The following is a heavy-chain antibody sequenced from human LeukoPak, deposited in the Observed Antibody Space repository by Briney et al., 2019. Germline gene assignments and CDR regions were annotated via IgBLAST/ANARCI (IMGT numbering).Heavy chain of an antibody. Sequence: SETLSLTCTVSGGSISSSSYYWGWIRQPPGKGLEWIGSIYYSGSTYYNPSLKSRVTISVDTSKNQFSLKLSSVTAADTAVYYCARVAYGFCSSSTYFNWFDPWGQGTLVTVSS. J-gene: IGHJ5*02. CDR2: IYYSGST. V-gene: IGHV4-39*01. CDR3: ARVAYGFCSSSTYFNWFDP. D-gene: IGHD2-2*01. CDR1: GGSISSSSYY.